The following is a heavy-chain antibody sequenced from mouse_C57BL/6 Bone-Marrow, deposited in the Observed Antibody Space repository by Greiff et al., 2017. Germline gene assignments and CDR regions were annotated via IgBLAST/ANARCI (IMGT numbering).Heavy chain of an antibody. V-gene: IGHV5-6*01. CDR1: GFTFSSYG. CDR2: ISSGGSYT. D-gene: IGHD1-1*01. CDR3: ARHNYGSSYDY. J-gene: IGHJ2*01. Sequence: EVMLVESGGDLVKPGGSLKLSCAASGFTFSSYGMSWVRQTPDKRLVWVATISSGGSYTYYPDCVKGRFTISRDNAKNNLYLQMSSLKAEDTAMYYCARHNYGSSYDYWGQGTTLTVSS.